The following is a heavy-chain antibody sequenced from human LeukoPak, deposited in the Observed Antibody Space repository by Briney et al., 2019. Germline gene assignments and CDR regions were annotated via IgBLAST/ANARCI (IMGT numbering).Heavy chain of an antibody. CDR2: IGSSAGTT. CDR1: GFTFSSYA. D-gene: IGHD2-8*01. J-gene: IGHJ6*02. CDR3: AKGTNNGRPNSSFPHGMDV. V-gene: IGHV3-23*01. Sequence: PGGSLRLSCAASGFTFSSYAMAWVRQAPGKGLEWVSTIGSSAGTTLYADSVKGRFTISRDNSKNTLYLQINSLRAEDTALYYCAKGTNNGRPNSSFPHGMDVWGQGTTVTVSS.